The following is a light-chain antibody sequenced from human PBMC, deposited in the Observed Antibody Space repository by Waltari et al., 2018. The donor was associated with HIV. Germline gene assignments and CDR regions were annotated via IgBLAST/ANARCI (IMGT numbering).Light chain of an antibody. J-gene: IGLJ2*01. V-gene: IGLV1-44*01. Sequence: QSELTQPPSASGTPGQRVTISCSGSSSNLGSHTVNWYQQLPGTAPKLLIHSNNQRPSGVPDRFSGSKSGTSASLAISGLQSEDEAVYYCAAWDDSLNGLFGGGTKLTVL. CDR1: SSNLGSHT. CDR3: AAWDDSLNGL. CDR2: SNN.